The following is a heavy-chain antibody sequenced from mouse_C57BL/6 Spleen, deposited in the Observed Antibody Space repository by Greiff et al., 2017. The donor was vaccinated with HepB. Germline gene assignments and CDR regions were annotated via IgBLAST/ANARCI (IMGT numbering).Heavy chain of an antibody. V-gene: IGHV1-66*01. CDR2: IYPGSGNT. CDR3: AKALMVTTLYYFDY. Sequence: VQLQQSGPELVKPGASVKISCKASGYSFTSYYIHWVKQRPGQGLEWIGWIYPGSGNTKYNEKFKGKATLTADTSSSTAYMQLSSLTSEDSAVYYCAKALMVTTLYYFDYWGQGTTLTVSS. D-gene: IGHD2-2*01. CDR1: GYSFTSYY. J-gene: IGHJ2*01.